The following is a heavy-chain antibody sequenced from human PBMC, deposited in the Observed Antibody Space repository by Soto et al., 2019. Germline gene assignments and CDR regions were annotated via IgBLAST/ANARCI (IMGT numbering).Heavy chain of an antibody. Sequence: ASVKVSCKASGSNFTSYGISWVRQAPGQGLEWMGWISAYNGNTNYAQKLQCRVTLTTYTSTSTAYMELRSLRSDDTAVYYCARRSSGYEPGADYHYFMDVWGQGATVTVSS. CDR3: ARRSSGYEPGADYHYFMDV. CDR1: GSNFTSYG. J-gene: IGHJ6*02. V-gene: IGHV1-18*04. D-gene: IGHD5-12*01. CDR2: ISAYNGNT.